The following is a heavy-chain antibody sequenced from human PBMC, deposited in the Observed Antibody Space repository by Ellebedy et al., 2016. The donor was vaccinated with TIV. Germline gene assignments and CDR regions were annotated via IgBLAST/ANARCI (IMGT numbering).Heavy chain of an antibody. Sequence: MPSETLSLTCTVSGASFSSRSYSWGWIRQPPGKGLEWIGNIYYSGRTYYSASLKSRVTISVDTSKNQFSLKLSSVTAADTAVYYCARQVWAGYSGYGIYYFDYWGQGILVTVSS. V-gene: IGHV4-39*01. CDR2: IYYSGRT. J-gene: IGHJ4*02. CDR1: GASFSSRSYS. CDR3: ARQVWAGYSGYGIYYFDY. D-gene: IGHD5-12*01.